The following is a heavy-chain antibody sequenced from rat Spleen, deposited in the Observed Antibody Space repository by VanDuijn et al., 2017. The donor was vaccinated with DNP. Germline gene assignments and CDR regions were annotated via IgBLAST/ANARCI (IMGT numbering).Heavy chain of an antibody. V-gene: IGHV5-58*01. CDR1: GFTFSSYW. CDR3: ARAAAY. J-gene: IGHJ3*01. Sequence: EVRLVETGGGLVQPGRSLKLSCVASGFTFSSYWMFWIRQTPGKGLEWVTSINADGGSTFYADSVRGRFTISRDNAKNTLYLQMNSLRSEDTATYYCARAAAYWGQGTLVTVSS. CDR2: INADGGST.